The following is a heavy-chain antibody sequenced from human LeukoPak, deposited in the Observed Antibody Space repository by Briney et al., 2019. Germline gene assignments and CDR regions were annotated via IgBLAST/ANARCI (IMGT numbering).Heavy chain of an antibody. Sequence: GESLKISCKGSGYRFTSYWIGWVRQMPGKGLEWMGFIYPGDSDTRYSPSFQGQVTFSADKSISTAYLQWNSLKASDTAMYYCARRAVISDWHYFDYWGQGTLVTVSS. D-gene: IGHD6-19*01. J-gene: IGHJ4*02. V-gene: IGHV5-51*01. CDR2: IYPGDSDT. CDR1: GYRFTSYW. CDR3: ARRAVISDWHYFDY.